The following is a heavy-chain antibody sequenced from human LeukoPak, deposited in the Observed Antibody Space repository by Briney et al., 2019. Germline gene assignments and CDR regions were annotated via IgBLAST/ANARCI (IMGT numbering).Heavy chain of an antibody. J-gene: IGHJ4*02. D-gene: IGHD5-12*01. CDR3: TTDQVKSSRRYSGRH. CDR1: GFTFSNAW. V-gene: IGHV3-15*01. CDR2: IKSKTDGGTT. Sequence: GGSLRLSCAASGFTFSNAWMSWVRQAPGKGLEWVGRIKSKTDGGTTDYAAPVKGRFTISRDDSKNTLYLQMNSLKTEDTAVYYCTTDQVKSSRRYSGRHWGQGTLVTVSS.